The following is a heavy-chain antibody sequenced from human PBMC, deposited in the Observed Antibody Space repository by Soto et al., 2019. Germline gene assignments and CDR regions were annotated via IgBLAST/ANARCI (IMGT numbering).Heavy chain of an antibody. D-gene: IGHD3-10*01. CDR3: AKGLSGRFGEFSYGMDV. CDR2: IYHSGST. CDR1: GGSISSSNW. Sequence: SETLSLTCAVSGGSISSSNWWSWVRQPPGKGLEWIGEIYHSGSTNYNPSLKSRVTISVDKSKNQFSLKLSSVTAADTAVYYCAKGLSGRFGEFSYGMDVWGQGTTVTVSS. V-gene: IGHV4-4*02. J-gene: IGHJ6*02.